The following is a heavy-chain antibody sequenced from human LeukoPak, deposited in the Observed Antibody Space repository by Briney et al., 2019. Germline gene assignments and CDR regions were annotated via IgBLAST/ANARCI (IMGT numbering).Heavy chain of an antibody. Sequence: SETLSLTCAVYGGSFRGYYWSWIRQPPGKGLEWIGEINHSGSTNYNPSLKSRVTISVDTSKNQFSLKLSSVTAADTAVYYCATRSGSFDYWGQGTLVTVSS. CDR1: GGSFRGYY. CDR3: ATRSGSFDY. CDR2: INHSGST. J-gene: IGHJ4*02. D-gene: IGHD3-3*01. V-gene: IGHV4-34*01.